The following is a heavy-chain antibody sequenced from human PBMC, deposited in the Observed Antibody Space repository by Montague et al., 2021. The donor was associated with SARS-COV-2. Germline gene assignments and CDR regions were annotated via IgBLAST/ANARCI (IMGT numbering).Heavy chain of an antibody. CDR2: ISYDGSNK. D-gene: IGHD2/OR15-2a*01. CDR1: GFTFSSYA. Sequence: SLRLSCAASGFTFSSYAMHWVRQAPGKGLEWVALISYDGSNKYYADSVKGRFTISRDNSKNTLYLQMNSLRAEDTAVYYCARTLLDYYGMDVWGQGTTVTVSS. V-gene: IGHV3-30-3*01. J-gene: IGHJ6*02. CDR3: ARTLLDYYGMDV.